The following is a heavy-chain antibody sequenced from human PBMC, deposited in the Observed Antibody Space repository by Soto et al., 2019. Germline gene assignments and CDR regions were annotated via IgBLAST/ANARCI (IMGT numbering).Heavy chain of an antibody. CDR2: IYYSGST. J-gene: IGHJ6*02. V-gene: IGHV4-39*01. CDR1: GGSISSSSYY. CDR3: ASARFTTIFGVVIPGAPYYYYGMDV. D-gene: IGHD3-3*01. Sequence: SETLSLTCTVSGGSISSSSYYWGWIRQPPGKGLEWIGSIYYSGSTYYNPSLKSRVTISVDTSKNQFSLKLSSVTAADTAVYYCASARFTTIFGVVIPGAPYYYYGMDVWGRGTTVTVSS.